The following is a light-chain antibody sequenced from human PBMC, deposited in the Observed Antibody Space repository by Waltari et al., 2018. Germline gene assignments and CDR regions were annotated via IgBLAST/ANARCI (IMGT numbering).Light chain of an antibody. CDR1: SSNIGSNT. J-gene: IGLJ3*02. Sequence: QSVLTPPPSASGTPGQRVIISCSGSSSNIGSNTVNWYQQLPGTAPKLLIYSNNQRPSGVPDRFSGSKSGTSASLAISGLQSEDEADYYCAAWDDSLNGWVFGGGTKLTVL. CDR3: AAWDDSLNGWV. CDR2: SNN. V-gene: IGLV1-44*01.